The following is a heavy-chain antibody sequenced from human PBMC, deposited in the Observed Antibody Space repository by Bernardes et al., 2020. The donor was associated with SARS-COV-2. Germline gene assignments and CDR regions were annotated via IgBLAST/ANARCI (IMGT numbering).Heavy chain of an antibody. Sequence: SVKVSCKASGGTISMFVISWVRQAPGQRLEWMGGIIPIFGTTNYAQKFQGRVTITADESSSTAYMELSSLRSEDTALYYCAREPIAARPGIWFDPWGQGTLVTVSS. CDR3: AREPIAARPGIWFDP. J-gene: IGHJ5*02. CDR2: IIPIFGTT. D-gene: IGHD6-6*01. V-gene: IGHV1-69*13. CDR1: GGTISMFV.